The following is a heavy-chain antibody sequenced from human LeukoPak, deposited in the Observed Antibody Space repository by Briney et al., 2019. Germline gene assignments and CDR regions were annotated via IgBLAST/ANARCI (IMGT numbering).Heavy chain of an antibody. CDR1: GFTFSNSW. J-gene: IGHJ4*02. CDR3: VRDRGYTSYDY. D-gene: IGHD5-18*01. Sequence: GGSLRLSCAVYGFTFSNSWMSWVRQAPGKGLEWVAGINKDGSVEYYVDFVKGRFTISRDNAKNSLYLQMNSLRVDDTAVYYCVRDRGYTSYDYWGQGTLVTVSS. V-gene: IGHV3-7*01. CDR2: INKDGSVE.